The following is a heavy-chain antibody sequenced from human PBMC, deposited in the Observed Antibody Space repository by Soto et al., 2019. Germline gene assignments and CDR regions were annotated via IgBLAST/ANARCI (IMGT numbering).Heavy chain of an antibody. Sequence: EVQLSKSGGGLVQPGGSLRLSCAASGFTFSSYSMGWVRQAPGKGLEWVSAISGRDDSTYHADSVRGRFTISRDNSKNTLYLQMSSLRAEDTAIYYCAKRPLSYAGVFDNWGQGTRVTVSS. CDR2: ISGRDDST. CDR3: AKRPLSYAGVFDN. D-gene: IGHD3-16*02. J-gene: IGHJ4*02. CDR1: GFTFSSYS. V-gene: IGHV3-23*01.